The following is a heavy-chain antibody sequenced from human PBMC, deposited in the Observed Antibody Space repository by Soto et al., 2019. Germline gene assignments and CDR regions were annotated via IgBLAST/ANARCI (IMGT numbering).Heavy chain of an antibody. V-gene: IGHV3-30*18. J-gene: IGHJ6*02. CDR1: GFTFSSYG. CDR2: ISDDGTRK. CDR3: VKDRRTEAYGMEV. Sequence: QVQLVESGGGVVQPGRSLRLSCAAAGFTFSSYGVHWVLQAPSRGLEWVAVISDDGTRKHYGDSVKGRFTISRDNSQNTLYLQINSLRDDDTGVYYCVKDRRTEAYGMEVWGQGTTVTVSS. D-gene: IGHD2-21*01.